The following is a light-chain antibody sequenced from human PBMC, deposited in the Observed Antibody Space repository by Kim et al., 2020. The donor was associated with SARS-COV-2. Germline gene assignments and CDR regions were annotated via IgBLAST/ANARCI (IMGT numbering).Light chain of an antibody. CDR2: GKN. J-gene: IGLJ2*01. Sequence: SSELTQAPAVSVALGQTVRITCQGDSLRSYYASWYQQKPGQAPVLVIYGKNNRPSGNPDRFSGSSSGNTASLTITGAQAEDEADYYCNSRDSSGDVVFGG. CDR1: SLRSYY. CDR3: NSRDSSGDVV. V-gene: IGLV3-19*01.